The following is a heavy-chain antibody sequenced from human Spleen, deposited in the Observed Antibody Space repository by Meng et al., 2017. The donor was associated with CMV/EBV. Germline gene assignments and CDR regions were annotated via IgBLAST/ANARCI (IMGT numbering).Heavy chain of an antibody. CDR3: ASVDSSGY. CDR1: GFSFSLYA. Sequence: GGSLRLSCVASGFSFSLYAMTWVRQAPGRGLEWVAAMSGGSPFYAASVKGRFTISRDNSLNTLYLQMHRLRADDTAVYYCASVDSSGYWGQGTLVTVSS. CDR2: MSGGSP. V-gene: IGHV3-23*01. D-gene: IGHD5-12*01. J-gene: IGHJ4*02.